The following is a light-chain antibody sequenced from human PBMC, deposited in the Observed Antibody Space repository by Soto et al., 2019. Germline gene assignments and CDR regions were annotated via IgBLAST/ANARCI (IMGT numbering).Light chain of an antibody. CDR1: QSISTW. CDR2: KAS. V-gene: IGKV1-5*03. CDR3: QQYKSYSLT. Sequence: DIQMTQSPSTLSASVGDRVTITCRASQSISTWLAWYQQKPGKALKFLIQKASSLESGVPSRFSGSGSGTEFTLPTSSLQPYSFATYYCQQYKSYSLTFAGGTKVEIK. J-gene: IGKJ4*01.